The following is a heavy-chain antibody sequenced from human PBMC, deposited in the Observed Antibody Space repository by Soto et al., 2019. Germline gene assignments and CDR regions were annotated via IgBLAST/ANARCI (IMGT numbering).Heavy chain of an antibody. CDR1: GFTFSNAW. CDR2: IKSKTDGGTT. V-gene: IGHV3-15*07. D-gene: IGHD3-3*01. Sequence: GGSLRLSCTASGFTFSNAWMNWVRQAPGKGLEWVGRIKSKTDGGTTDYAAPVKGRFTISRDDSKNTLYLQMNSLKTEDTAVYYCTTVHQRITIFAPWVLNVYWGQGTLVTVSS. J-gene: IGHJ4*02. CDR3: TTVHQRITIFAPWVLNVY.